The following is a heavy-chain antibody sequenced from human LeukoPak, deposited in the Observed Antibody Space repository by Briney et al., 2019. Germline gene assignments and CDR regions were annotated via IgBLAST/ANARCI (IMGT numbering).Heavy chain of an antibody. Sequence: SETLSLTCTLSGGSISSSGYYWGWIRQPPGKGLEWLASIYYSGSTYYNPSLKSRVTVSVDTSKNQFSLKLRSVTAADTAVYYCARHLNYGSGSYTHFDPWGQGTLVTVSS. D-gene: IGHD3-10*01. CDR1: GGSISSSGYY. J-gene: IGHJ5*02. V-gene: IGHV4-39*01. CDR3: ARHLNYGSGSYTHFDP. CDR2: IYYSGST.